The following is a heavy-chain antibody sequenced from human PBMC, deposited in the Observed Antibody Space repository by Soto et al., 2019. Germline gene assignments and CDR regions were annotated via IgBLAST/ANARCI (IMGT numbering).Heavy chain of an antibody. CDR3: AKGRGGSGSLTPRVDF. Sequence: EVQLSESGGGLVQPGGSLRLSCAASGFTFNNYAMTWVRQAPGKGLEWVSAISGGGDTTSYADSVKGRFTVSRDGSKNTLYLQMSSLRAEDPALYYCAKGRGGSGSLTPRVDFWGQGTLVTVSS. V-gene: IGHV3-23*01. CDR1: GFTFNNYA. J-gene: IGHJ4*02. D-gene: IGHD3-10*01. CDR2: ISGGGDTT.